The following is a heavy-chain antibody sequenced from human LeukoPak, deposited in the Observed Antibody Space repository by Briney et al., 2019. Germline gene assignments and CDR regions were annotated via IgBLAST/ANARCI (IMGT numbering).Heavy chain of an antibody. V-gene: IGHV1-8*01. CDR1: GYTFTSYD. CDR3: ARGIRAHVGRSDY. D-gene: IGHD3-10*01. J-gene: IGHJ4*02. CDR2: MNPNSGNT. Sequence: GASVKVSCEASGYTFTSYDINWVRQATGQGLEWMGWMNPNSGNTGYAQKFQGRVTMTRNTSISTAYMELSSLRSEDAAVYYCARGIRAHVGRSDYWGQGTLVTVSS.